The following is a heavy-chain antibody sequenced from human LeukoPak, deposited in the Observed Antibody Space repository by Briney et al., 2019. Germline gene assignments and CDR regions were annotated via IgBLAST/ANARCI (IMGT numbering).Heavy chain of an antibody. D-gene: IGHD5-12*01. CDR3: ARGRSGYDY. CDR2: IKQDGSDK. Sequence: GGSLRLSCAASGLTLITYWMSWVRQAPGKGLEWVAGIKQDGSDKYSVDSVKGRFTISRDNAKNSLYLQMNSLRAEDTAVYYCARGRSGYDYWGQGTLVTVSS. CDR1: GLTLITYW. V-gene: IGHV3-7*01. J-gene: IGHJ4*02.